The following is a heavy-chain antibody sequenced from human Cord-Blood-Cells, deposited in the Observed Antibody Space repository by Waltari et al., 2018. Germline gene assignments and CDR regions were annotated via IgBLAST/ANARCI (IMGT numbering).Heavy chain of an antibody. Sequence: QVQLQQWGAGLLKPSETLSLTCAVYGGSFSGYYWSWIRQPPGKGLEWIGEINHSGSTNSHPSLKSRVTISVDTSKNQFSLKLSSVTAADTAVYYCARRGVVVTAIDDYWGQGTLVTVSS. J-gene: IGHJ4*02. CDR3: ARRGVVVTAIDDY. V-gene: IGHV4-34*01. D-gene: IGHD2-21*02. CDR1: GGSFSGYY. CDR2: INHSGST.